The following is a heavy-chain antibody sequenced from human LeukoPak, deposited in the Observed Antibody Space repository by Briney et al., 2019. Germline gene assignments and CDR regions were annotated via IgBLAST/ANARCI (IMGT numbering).Heavy chain of an antibody. Sequence: PGGSRRLSCAASGFTFADYAMHWVRQAPGKGLEWVSGISWNSGSIGYADSVKGRFTISRDNAKNSLYLQMNSLRAEDMALYYCAKDRYSGSYYDSHGFDIWGQGTMVTVSS. J-gene: IGHJ3*02. CDR3: AKDRYSGSYYDSHGFDI. V-gene: IGHV3-9*03. CDR1: GFTFADYA. D-gene: IGHD1-26*01. CDR2: ISWNSGSI.